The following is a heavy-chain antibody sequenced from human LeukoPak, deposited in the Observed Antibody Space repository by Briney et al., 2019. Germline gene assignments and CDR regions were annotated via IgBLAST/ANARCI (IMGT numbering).Heavy chain of an antibody. D-gene: IGHD1-14*01. V-gene: IGHV1-69*04. Sequence: GASVKVSCKASGYTFTSYDINWVRQATGQGLEWMGRIIPVLGATNYAQKFQGTVTLTADTSTNTVYMELSNLRSEDTALYFCASRSHRKAFDIWGQGTMVTVSS. CDR3: ASRSHRKAFDI. CDR2: IIPVLGAT. J-gene: IGHJ3*02. CDR1: GYTFTSYD.